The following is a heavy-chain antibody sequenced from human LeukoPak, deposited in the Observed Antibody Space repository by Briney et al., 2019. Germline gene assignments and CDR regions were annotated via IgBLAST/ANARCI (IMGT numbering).Heavy chain of an antibody. CDR2: ISAYNGDT. D-gene: IGHD3-10*01. J-gene: IGHJ4*02. V-gene: IGHV1-18*01. Sequence: ASVKVSCKASGYTFKTYSFTWVRQAPGQGLEWMGRISAYNGDTNYAQKFQGRVALTADTLTRTGYMELTSLRSDDTAVYYCAFRGAIPNYFDYWGQGSLVTVSS. CDR1: GYTFKTYS. CDR3: AFRGAIPNYFDY.